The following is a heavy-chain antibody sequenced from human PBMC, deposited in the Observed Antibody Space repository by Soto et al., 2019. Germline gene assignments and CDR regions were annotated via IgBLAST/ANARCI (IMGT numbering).Heavy chain of an antibody. D-gene: IGHD2-2*01. CDR1: GGSFSGYY. CDR3: EGRYCSTNNCPRAFDI. Sequence: PSETLSLTCAVYGGSFSGYYWSWIRQPPGKGLEWIGEINHSGSTNYNPSLKSRVTISVDTSKNQFSLKLSSVTAADTDVYYCEGRYCSTNNCPRAFDICGQGTMVTVSS. J-gene: IGHJ3*02. CDR2: INHSGST. V-gene: IGHV4-34*01.